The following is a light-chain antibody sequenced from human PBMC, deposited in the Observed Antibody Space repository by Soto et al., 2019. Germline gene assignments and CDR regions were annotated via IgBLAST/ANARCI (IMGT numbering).Light chain of an antibody. V-gene: IGKV1-5*01. CDR3: QQYNSYSPWT. J-gene: IGKJ1*01. Sequence: DIQMTQSPSTLSASVGDRVTITCRASQSISNWLAWYQQKPGKAPKLLICDSSSLASGVPSRFSGSGSGTEFTLTISGLQPDDFATYYCQQYNSYSPWTFGPGTKVEIK. CDR2: DSS. CDR1: QSISNW.